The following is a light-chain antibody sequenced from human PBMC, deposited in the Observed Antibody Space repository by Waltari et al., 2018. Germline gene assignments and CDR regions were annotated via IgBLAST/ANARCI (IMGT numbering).Light chain of an antibody. J-gene: IGLJ1*01. CDR1: NPNIGRNS. CDR2: RDD. CDR3: AAWDDSLSVSHV. Sequence: QSVLTQPPSVSGTPGQTVTISCFGTNPNIGRNSVFLYQQLPGTAPNLLIYRDDPRPSGVPDRFSGSKSGTSASLAIRGLRSEDEADYYCAAWDDSLSVSHVFGSGTKVTV. V-gene: IGLV1-47*01.